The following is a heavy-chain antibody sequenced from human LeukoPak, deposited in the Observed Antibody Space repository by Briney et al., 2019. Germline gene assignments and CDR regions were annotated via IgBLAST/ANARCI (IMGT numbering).Heavy chain of an antibody. CDR2: ISWNSGSI. D-gene: IGHD2-15*01. CDR1: GFTFDDYA. J-gene: IGHJ5*02. V-gene: IGHV3-9*01. CDR3: AKNTIRYCSGGNCYLGFDP. Sequence: PGGSLRLSCAASGFTFDDYAMHWVRQAPGKGLEWVSGISWNSGSIGYADSVKGRFTISRDNAKNSLYLQMNSLRAEDTALYYCAKNTIRYCSGGNCYLGFDPWGQGTLVTVSS.